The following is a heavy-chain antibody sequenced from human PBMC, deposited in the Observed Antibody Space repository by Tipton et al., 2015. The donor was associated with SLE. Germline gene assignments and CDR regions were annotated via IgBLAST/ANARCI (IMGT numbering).Heavy chain of an antibody. D-gene: IGHD6-6*01. CDR2: IIPIFGTA. Sequence: QSGPEVKKPGSSVKVSCKASGGTFSSYAISWVRQAPGQGLEWMGGIIPIFGTANYAQKFQGRVTITADESTSTVYMELSSLRSEDTAVYYCARDIAARPFDAFDLWGQGTMVTVSS. J-gene: IGHJ3*01. CDR1: GGTFSSYA. CDR3: ARDIAARPFDAFDL. V-gene: IGHV1-69*01.